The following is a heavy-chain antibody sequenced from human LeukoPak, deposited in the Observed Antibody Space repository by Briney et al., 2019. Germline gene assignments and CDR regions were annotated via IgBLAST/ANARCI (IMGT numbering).Heavy chain of an antibody. CDR2: ISSSSTI. CDR1: GFTFSSYS. V-gene: IGHV3-48*01. Sequence: GGSLRLSCAASGFTFSSYSMNWVRQAPGKGLEWVSYISSSSTIYYADSMKGRFTISRDNAKNSLYLQMNSLRAEDTAVYYCARDKGRGWYRFDYWGQGTLVTVSS. J-gene: IGHJ4*02. D-gene: IGHD6-19*01. CDR3: ARDKGRGWYRFDY.